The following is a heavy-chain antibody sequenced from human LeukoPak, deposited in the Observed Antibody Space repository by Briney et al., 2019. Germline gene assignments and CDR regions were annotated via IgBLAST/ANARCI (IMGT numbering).Heavy chain of an antibody. CDR2: IYTSGST. CDR1: GGSISSYY. CDR3: ARYSSGWYRDYFDY. V-gene: IGHV4-4*07. D-gene: IGHD6-19*01. J-gene: IGHJ4*02. Sequence: SETLSLTCAVSGGSISSYYWSWIRQPAGKGLEWIGRIYTSGSTNYNPSLKSRVTMSVDTSKNQFSLKLSSVTAADTAVYYCARYSSGWYRDYFDYWGQGTLVTVSS.